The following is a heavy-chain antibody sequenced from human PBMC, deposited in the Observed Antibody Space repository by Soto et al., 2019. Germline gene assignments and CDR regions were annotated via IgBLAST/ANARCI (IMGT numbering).Heavy chain of an antibody. CDR2: IIPIFGTA. CDR3: ARDPGLAVAGYWFDP. D-gene: IGHD6-19*01. Sequence: AASVKVSCKASGGTFSSYAISWVRQAPGQGLEWMGGIIPIFGTANYAQKFQGRVTITADESTSTAYMELSSLRSEDTAVYYCARDPGLAVAGYWFDPWGQGTLVTVSS. J-gene: IGHJ5*02. V-gene: IGHV1-69*13. CDR1: GGTFSSYA.